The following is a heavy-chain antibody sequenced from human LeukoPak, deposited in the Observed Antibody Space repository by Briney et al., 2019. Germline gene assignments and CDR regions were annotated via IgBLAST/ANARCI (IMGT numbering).Heavy chain of an antibody. Sequence: GGSLRLSCASSGFTFSSYAMSWVRQAPGKGLEWVSAISGSGGSTYYADSVKGRFTISRDNSKNTLYLQMNSLRAEDTAVYYCARWYYYDTSGSPDYWGQGTLVTVSS. CDR1: GFTFSSYA. CDR2: ISGSGGST. J-gene: IGHJ4*02. D-gene: IGHD3-22*01. V-gene: IGHV3-23*01. CDR3: ARWYYYDTSGSPDY.